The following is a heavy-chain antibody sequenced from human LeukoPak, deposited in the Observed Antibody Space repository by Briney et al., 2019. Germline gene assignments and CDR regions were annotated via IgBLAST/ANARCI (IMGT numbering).Heavy chain of an antibody. V-gene: IGHV4-59*08. J-gene: IGHJ3*02. CDR2: IYYSGST. Sequence: PSETLSLTCTVSGGSISSYYWSWIRQPPGKGLEWIGYIYYSGSTNYNPSLKSRVTISVDTSKNQFSLKLGSVTAADTAVYYCANSFYDFDAFDIWGQGTMVTVSS. D-gene: IGHD3-16*01. CDR3: ANSFYDFDAFDI. CDR1: GGSISSYY.